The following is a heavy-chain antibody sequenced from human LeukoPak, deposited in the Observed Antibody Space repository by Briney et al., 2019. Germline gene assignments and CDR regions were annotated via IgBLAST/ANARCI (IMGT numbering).Heavy chain of an antibody. Sequence: SVKVSCKASGGSFSTYAITWVRQAPGQGLEWMGGVIPVYGTTNYAKKFQGRVTITTDESTSKSTSTAYMELSSLRPEDTAVYYCATDRDGYNSNYFDSWGQGTVVTVSS. J-gene: IGHJ4*02. V-gene: IGHV1-69*05. D-gene: IGHD5-24*01. CDR1: GGSFSTYA. CDR2: VIPVYGTT. CDR3: ATDRDGYNSNYFDS.